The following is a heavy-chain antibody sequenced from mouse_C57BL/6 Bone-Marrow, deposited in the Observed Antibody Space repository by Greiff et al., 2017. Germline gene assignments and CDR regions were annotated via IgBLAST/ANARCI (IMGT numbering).Heavy chain of an antibody. CDR3: ARILVAY. J-gene: IGHJ3*01. CDR2: IWSGGST. CDR1: GFSLTSYG. V-gene: IGHV2-2*01. Sequence: QVQLQQSGPGLVQPSQSLSITCTVSGFSLTSYGVHWVRQSPGKGLEWLGVIWSGGSTDYNAAFISRLSISKDNSKSQVFFKMNSLQADDTAIYYCARILVAYWGQGTLVTVSA.